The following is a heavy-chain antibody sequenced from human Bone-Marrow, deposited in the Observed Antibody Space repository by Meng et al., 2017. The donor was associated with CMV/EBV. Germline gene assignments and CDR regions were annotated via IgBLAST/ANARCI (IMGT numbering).Heavy chain of an antibody. CDR2: ISGSGGST. D-gene: IGHD6-6*01. CDR1: GFTFSSYA. CDR3: ALRGQLGDY. Sequence: GESLKISCAASGFTFSSYAMSWVRQAPGKGLEWVSAISGSGGSTYYADSVKGRFTISRDNSKNTLYLQMNSLRAEDTAVYYCALRGQLGDYWGQGTLVTVSS. V-gene: IGHV3-23*01. J-gene: IGHJ4*02.